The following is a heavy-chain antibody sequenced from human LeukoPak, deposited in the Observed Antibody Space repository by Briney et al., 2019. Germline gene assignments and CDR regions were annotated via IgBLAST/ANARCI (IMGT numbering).Heavy chain of an antibody. CDR2: VYSTGST. Sequence: SETLSLTCTVSGGSISSYYWSWIRQPAGKGLEWIGRVYSTGSTNYNPSLKSRVTISVDKSKTQLSLKLTSATAADTAVYYCATDQEFYFDYWGQGTLVTVSS. CDR3: ATDQEFYFDY. J-gene: IGHJ4*02. CDR1: GGSISSYY. V-gene: IGHV4-4*07.